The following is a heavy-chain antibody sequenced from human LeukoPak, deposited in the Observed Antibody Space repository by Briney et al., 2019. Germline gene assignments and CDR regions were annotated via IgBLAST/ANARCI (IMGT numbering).Heavy chain of an antibody. V-gene: IGHV1-46*01. D-gene: IGHD3-22*01. CDR3: ARGRNYYDSSDYYEGDAFDI. CDR1: GYTFTSYY. CDR2: INPSGRST. J-gene: IGHJ3*02. Sequence: GASVKVSCKASGYTFTSYYMHWVRQAPGQGLEWVGIINPSGRSTTYVQQFQGRVTMTRDMSTSTVYMELSSLRSEDTAVYYCARGRNYYDSSDYYEGDAFDIWGQGTVVTVSS.